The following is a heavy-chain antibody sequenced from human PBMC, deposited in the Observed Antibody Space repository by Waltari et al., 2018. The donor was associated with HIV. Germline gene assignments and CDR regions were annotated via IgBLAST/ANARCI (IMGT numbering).Heavy chain of an antibody. CDR2: SNPNSGGT. CDR1: GYTFTGYY. Sequence: QVQLVQSGAEVRKPGASVKFSCKASGYTFTGYYLHWVRQAPGQGLEWMGRSNPNSGGTNYAQKFQARVTMTRDTSIGAAYMELSSLRPNDTAVYYCARVTTVTGDSYFYYGMDVWGQGTTVTVSS. CDR3: ARVTTVTGDSYFYYGMDV. D-gene: IGHD4-17*01. V-gene: IGHV1-2*06. J-gene: IGHJ6*02.